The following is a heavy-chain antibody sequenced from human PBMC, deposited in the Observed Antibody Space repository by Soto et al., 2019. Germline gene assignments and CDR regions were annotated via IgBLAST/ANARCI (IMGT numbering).Heavy chain of an antibody. D-gene: IGHD1-1*01. J-gene: IGHJ6*02. V-gene: IGHV3-23*01. CDR1: GFTFSSYA. Sequence: EVQLLESGGGLVQPGGSLRLSCAASGFTFSSYAMSWVRQAPGKGLEWVSAISGSGGSAYYADSVKGRFTISRDNSKDTLYLQMNSLRAEDTAVYYCAKGGNYFYYYGLDVWGQGTTVTVSS. CDR2: ISGSGGSA. CDR3: AKGGNYFYYYGLDV.